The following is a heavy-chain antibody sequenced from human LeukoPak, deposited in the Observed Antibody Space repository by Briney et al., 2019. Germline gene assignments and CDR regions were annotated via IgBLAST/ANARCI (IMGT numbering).Heavy chain of an antibody. Sequence: SETLSLTCTVSGGSISSYYWSWIRQPAGKGLEWIGRIYTSGSTNYNPSLKSRVTMSVDTSQKQFSLKLSSVTAADTAVYYCARGHRAAAGLLGDAFDIWGQGTMVTVSS. V-gene: IGHV4-4*07. D-gene: IGHD6-13*01. CDR2: IYTSGST. CDR3: ARGHRAAAGLLGDAFDI. J-gene: IGHJ3*02. CDR1: GGSISSYY.